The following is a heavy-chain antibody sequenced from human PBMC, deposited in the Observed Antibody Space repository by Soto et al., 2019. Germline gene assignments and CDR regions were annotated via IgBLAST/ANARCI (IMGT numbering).Heavy chain of an antibody. Sequence: GSRVLSCLASGFTLGSSSMSWVRQAPGKGLEWVSAISGSGGSTYYADSVKGRFTISRDNSKNTLYLQMNRLRSEDTAVYYCAKEGDYYDSSGSLDDWGQGTQVTVSS. CDR2: ISGSGGST. D-gene: IGHD3-22*01. CDR1: GFTLGSSS. J-gene: IGHJ4*02. CDR3: AKEGDYYDSSGSLDD. V-gene: IGHV3-23*01.